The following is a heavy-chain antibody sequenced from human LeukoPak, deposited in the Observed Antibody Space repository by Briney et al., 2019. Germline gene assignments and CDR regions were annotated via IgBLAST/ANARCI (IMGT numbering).Heavy chain of an antibody. J-gene: IGHJ4*02. V-gene: IGHV4-4*07. Sequence: PSETLSLTCTVSGGSISSYYWSWIRQPAGKGLEWIGRIYTSGSTNYNPSLKSRVTMSVDTSENQFSLKLSSVTAADTAVYYCAGCSGGSCYANLFDYWGQGTLVTVSS. CDR3: AGCSGGSCYANLFDY. CDR1: GGSISSYY. CDR2: IYTSGST. D-gene: IGHD2-15*01.